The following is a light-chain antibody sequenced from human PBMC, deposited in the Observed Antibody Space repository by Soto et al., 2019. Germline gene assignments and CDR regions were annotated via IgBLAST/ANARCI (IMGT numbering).Light chain of an antibody. V-gene: IGLV2-23*01. Sequence: HCALTHPASVSGSPGQSLTISCTGTSSDVGSYNLVSWYQQHPGKAPKLMIYEGSKRPSGVSNRFSGSKSGNTASLTISGLQAEDEADYYCCSYAGSRGLVFGGGTKVTVL. CDR2: EGS. J-gene: IGLJ2*01. CDR3: CSYAGSRGLV. CDR1: SSDVGSYNL.